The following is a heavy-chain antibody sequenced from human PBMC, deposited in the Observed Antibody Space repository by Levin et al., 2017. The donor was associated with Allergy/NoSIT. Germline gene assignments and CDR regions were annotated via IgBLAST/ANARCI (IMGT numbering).Heavy chain of an antibody. V-gene: IGHV4-34*01. CDR2: INHSGST. D-gene: IGHD5-12*01. Sequence: SETLSLTCAVYGGSFSGYYWSWIRQPPGKGLEWIGEINHSGSTNYNPSLKSRVTISVDTSKNQFSLKLSSVTAADTAVYYCARRAAGYSHDYWGQGTLVTVSS. CDR1: GGSFSGYY. CDR3: ARRAAGYSHDY. J-gene: IGHJ4*02.